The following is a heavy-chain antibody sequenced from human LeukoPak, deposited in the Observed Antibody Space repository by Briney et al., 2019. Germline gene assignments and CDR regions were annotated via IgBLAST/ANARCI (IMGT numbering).Heavy chain of an antibody. CDR1: GYTFTDYH. D-gene: IGHD1-26*01. J-gene: IGHJ4*02. CDR2: INAHTGDT. Sequence: ASVKVSCKTSGYTFTDYHFHWVRQAPGQGLEWMGWINAHTGDTRYAQKFQGRVIMTRDTSINTAYMELSGLRSDDTAKYYCARDSTALPGTYFDHWGQGTLVTVSS. CDR3: ARDSTALPGTYFDH. V-gene: IGHV1-2*02.